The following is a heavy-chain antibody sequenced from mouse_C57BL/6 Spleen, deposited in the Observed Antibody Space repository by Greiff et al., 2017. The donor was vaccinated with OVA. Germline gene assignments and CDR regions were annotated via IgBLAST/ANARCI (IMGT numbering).Heavy chain of an antibody. CDR3: ARAYGGYYAMDY. CDR1: GYTFTSYW. V-gene: IGHV1-69*01. D-gene: IGHD6-5*01. Sequence: VQLKQPGAELVMPGASVKLSCKASGYTFTSYWMHWVKQRPGQGLEWIGEIDPSDSYTNYNGKFKGKATLTADKSSSTAYMQLSSLTSEDSAVYFCARAYGGYYAMDYWGQGTSVTVSS. J-gene: IGHJ4*01. CDR2: IDPSDSYT.